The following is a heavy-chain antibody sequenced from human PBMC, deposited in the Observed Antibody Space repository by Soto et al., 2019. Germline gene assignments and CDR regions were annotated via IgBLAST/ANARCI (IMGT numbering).Heavy chain of an antibody. J-gene: IGHJ5*01. CDR2: MNPNGGST. CDR1: EDTFTSYY. CDR3: ARTSGGVLGIIIEGSHWFGS. V-gene: IGHV1-46*01. Sequence: GASVKVSCKAPEDTFTSYYINWVLQAPGQGLESIGIMNPNGGSTRYAQKFPGRVTFTRDTPATTVYLDWRRLRPDAPAFYYCARTSGGVLGIIIEGSHWFGSWGQGPLVTVSS. D-gene: IGHD1-26*01.